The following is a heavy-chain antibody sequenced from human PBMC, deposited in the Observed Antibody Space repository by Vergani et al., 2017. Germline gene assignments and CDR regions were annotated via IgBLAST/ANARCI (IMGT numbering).Heavy chain of an antibody. D-gene: IGHD2-21*01. V-gene: IGHV4-31*03. CDR2: IYSTGST. CDR3: ARMGGYDEGDSCRIGYFDS. Sequence: QVQLQESGPGLVKPSQTLSLTCSVSGDSISGGVYYWNWIRQHPGKGLEWIGYIYSTGSTHHNPSLRRRINMSVDTSKNQFSLKLNSVTAADTAMYYCARMGGYDEGDSCRIGYFDSWGPGILVTVSS. CDR1: GDSISGGVYY. J-gene: IGHJ4*02.